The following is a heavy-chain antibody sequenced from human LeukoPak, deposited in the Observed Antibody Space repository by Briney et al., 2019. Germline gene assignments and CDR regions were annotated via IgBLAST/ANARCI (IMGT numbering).Heavy chain of an antibody. J-gene: IGHJ4*02. CDR2: ISDDGRSK. D-gene: IGHD4-17*01. Sequence: GGSLRLSCAASGFSFISYGMHWARQAPGKGLEWVGVISDDGRSKDYADSVKGRFTISRDNSKDTLYLQINSLRAEDTAVYYCAKRPSDYGDYVTYFDYWGQGTLVTVSS. CDR1: GFSFISYG. CDR3: AKRPSDYGDYVTYFDY. V-gene: IGHV3-30*18.